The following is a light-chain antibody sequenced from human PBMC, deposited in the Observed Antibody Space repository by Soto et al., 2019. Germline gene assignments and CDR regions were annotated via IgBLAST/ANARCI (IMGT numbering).Light chain of an antibody. J-gene: IGKJ1*01. CDR1: QRVSSTY. CDR2: GTS. V-gene: IGKV3-20*01. Sequence: EMLLPQSHGTLSLSPGERATLSCRASQRVSSTYLAWYQQKPGQAPRLLIYGTSSSATGIPDRFSGSGSVTDFSLTSRRLEPEHNPVYYCQKYGNCWTFGQGAKV. CDR3: QKYGNCWT.